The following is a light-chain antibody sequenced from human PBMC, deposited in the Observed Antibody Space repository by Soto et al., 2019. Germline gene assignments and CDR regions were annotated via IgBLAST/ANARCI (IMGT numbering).Light chain of an antibody. CDR2: DAS. CDR3: QQSNNWPDT. Sequence: EIVLTQSPGTLSLSPGERATLSCRASQSVSSSYLAWYQQKPGQAPRLLIYDASTRATGIPARFSGSGSGTEFTLTISSLQSEDFAVYYCQQSNNWPDTFGGGIKVDIK. V-gene: IGKV3-15*01. CDR1: QSVSSSY. J-gene: IGKJ4*01.